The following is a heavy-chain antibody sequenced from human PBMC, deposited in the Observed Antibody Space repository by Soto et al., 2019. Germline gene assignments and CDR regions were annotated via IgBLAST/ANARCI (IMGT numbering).Heavy chain of an antibody. Sequence: SVKVSFKASGYTFTSYGISWVRQAPGQGLEWMGWISAYNGNTNYAQKLQGRVTMTTDTSTSTAYMELRSLRSDDTAVYYCARGSDSSGYFPGMCDYWGQGTLVTVSS. D-gene: IGHD3-22*01. CDR1: GYTFTSYG. CDR3: ARGSDSSGYFPGMCDY. CDR2: ISAYNGNT. V-gene: IGHV1-18*04. J-gene: IGHJ4*02.